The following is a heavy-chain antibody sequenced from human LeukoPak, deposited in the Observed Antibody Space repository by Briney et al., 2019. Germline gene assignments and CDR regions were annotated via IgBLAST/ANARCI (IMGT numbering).Heavy chain of an antibody. V-gene: IGHV3-9*01. J-gene: IGHJ6*02. D-gene: IGHD6-13*01. Sequence: GGSLRLSCAASGFTFGDYAMHWVRQAPGKGLEWVSGINWKSNNIGYADSVKGRFTISRDNAKNSLYLQMNSLRPEDTALYYCARDRAGYFYAMDVWGQGTSVTVSS. CDR3: ARDRAGYFYAMDV. CDR1: GFTFGDYA. CDR2: INWKSNNI.